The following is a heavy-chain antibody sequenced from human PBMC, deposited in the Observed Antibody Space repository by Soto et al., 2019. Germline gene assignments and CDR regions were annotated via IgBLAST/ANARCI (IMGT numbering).Heavy chain of an antibody. D-gene: IGHD3-3*01. CDR1: GFTFSSYS. J-gene: IGHJ4*02. V-gene: IGHV3-21*01. CDR2: ISSSSSYI. CDR3: ARGGSSSGDFWSGYPLDY. Sequence: EVQLVESGGGLVKPGGSLRLSCAASGFTFSSYSMNWVRQAPGKGLEWVSSISSSSSYIYYADSVKGRFTISRDNAKNSLYLQMNSLRAEDTAVYYCARGGSSSGDFWSGYPLDYWGQGTLVTVSS.